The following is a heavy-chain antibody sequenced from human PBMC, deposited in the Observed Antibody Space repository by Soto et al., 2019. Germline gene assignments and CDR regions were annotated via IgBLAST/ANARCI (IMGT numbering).Heavy chain of an antibody. V-gene: IGHV3-74*01. CDR1: GFTFSSYA. Sequence: GGSLRLSCAASGFTFSSYAMHWVRQAPGKGLVWVSRIDTYGSATRYADSVKGRFTISRDNAKNTLYLQMNTLRAEDTAVYYCARVLKSSGWDNDVFDIWGQGTMVTVSS. J-gene: IGHJ3*02. CDR2: IDTYGSAT. CDR3: ARVLKSSGWDNDVFDI. D-gene: IGHD6-19*01.